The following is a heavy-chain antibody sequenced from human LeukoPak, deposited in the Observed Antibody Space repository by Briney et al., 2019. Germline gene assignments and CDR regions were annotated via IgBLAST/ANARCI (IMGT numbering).Heavy chain of an antibody. CDR2: IYTSGST. CDR3: ARVLSSGGWDDWFDP. J-gene: IGHJ5*02. Sequence: SGTLSLTCTVSSGSISTSSYYWSWIRQPAGKGLEWIGRIYTSGSTNYNPSLKSRVTMSVDTSKNQFSLKLSSVTAADTAVYYCARVLSSGGWDDWFDPWGQGTLVTVSS. V-gene: IGHV4-61*02. CDR1: SGSISTSSYY. D-gene: IGHD6-19*01.